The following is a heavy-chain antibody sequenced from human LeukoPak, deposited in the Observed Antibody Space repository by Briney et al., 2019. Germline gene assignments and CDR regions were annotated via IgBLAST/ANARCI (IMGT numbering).Heavy chain of an antibody. CDR1: GGSISSYY. CDR2: IYYSGST. Sequence: KPSETLSLTCTVSGGSISSYYWSWIRQPPGKGLEWIGYIYYSGSTNYNPSLKSLVTISVDTSKNQFSLKLSSVTAADTAVYYCARHQGRYCSSTSCYAFDIWGQGTMVTVSS. V-gene: IGHV4-59*08. CDR3: ARHQGRYCSSTSCYAFDI. D-gene: IGHD2-2*01. J-gene: IGHJ3*02.